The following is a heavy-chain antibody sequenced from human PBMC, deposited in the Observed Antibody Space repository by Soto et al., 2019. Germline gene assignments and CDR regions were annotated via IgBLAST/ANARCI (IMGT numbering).Heavy chain of an antibody. CDR3: ARLDIVVVPAAIFDY. D-gene: IGHD2-2*03. J-gene: IGHJ4*02. V-gene: IGHV4-39*01. CDR2: IYYSGST. Sequence: LPETLSLTCTVSGGSISSSSYYWGWIRQPPGKGLEWIGSIYYSGSTYYNPSLKSRVTISVDTSKNQFSLKLSSVTAADTAVYYCARLDIVVVPAAIFDYWGQGTLVTVSS. CDR1: GGSISSSSYY.